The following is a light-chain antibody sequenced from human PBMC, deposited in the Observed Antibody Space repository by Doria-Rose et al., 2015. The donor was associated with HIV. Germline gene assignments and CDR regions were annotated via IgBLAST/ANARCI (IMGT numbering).Light chain of an antibody. V-gene: IGKV1-16*02. CDR2: AAS. J-gene: IGKJ5*01. Sequence: VGDRVTIACRASQDINTYLAWFQQKPGKAPKSLIYAASSLQSGVPSKFRGSGSETDFTLTITSLQPEDFATYYCQQYKSYPITFGQGTRLEIK. CDR3: QQYKSYPIT. CDR1: QDINTY.